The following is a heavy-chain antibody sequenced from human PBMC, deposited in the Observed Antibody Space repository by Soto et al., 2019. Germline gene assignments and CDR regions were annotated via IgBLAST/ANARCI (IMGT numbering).Heavy chain of an antibody. V-gene: IGHV3-7*01. J-gene: IGHJ4*02. CDR3: ARDCSGGDCYY. CDR1: GFSLSYYW. CDR2: IKEDGSEK. Sequence: EVQLVESGGGLVQPGGSLKLSCAASGFSLSYYWMSWVRQAPGKGLEWVANIKEDGSEKYYVDSVKGRFTISRDNAKNSVYLQMNSPRVEDTAVYYCARDCSGGDCYYWGQGTLVTVSS. D-gene: IGHD2-21*02.